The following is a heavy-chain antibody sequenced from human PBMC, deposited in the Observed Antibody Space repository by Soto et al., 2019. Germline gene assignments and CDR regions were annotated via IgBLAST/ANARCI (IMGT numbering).Heavy chain of an antibody. D-gene: IGHD4-17*01. CDR1: GGTFSSYT. J-gene: IGHJ4*02. CDR3: ACYGDYSPSQLDY. CDR2: IIPILGIA. Sequence: QVQLVQSGAEVKKPGSSVKVSCKASGGTFSSYTISWVRQAPGQGLEWMGRIIPILGIANYAQKFQGRVTITADKSTSTAYMELSSLRSEDTAVYYCACYGDYSPSQLDYWGQGTLVTVSS. V-gene: IGHV1-69*02.